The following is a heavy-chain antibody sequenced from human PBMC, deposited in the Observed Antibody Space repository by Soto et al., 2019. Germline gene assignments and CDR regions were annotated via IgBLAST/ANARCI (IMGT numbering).Heavy chain of an antibody. CDR3: AKDPVGARVSGYGLDYYMDV. V-gene: IGHV3-23*01. CDR1: GFTFSSYA. D-gene: IGHD5-12*01. J-gene: IGHJ6*03. Sequence: GGSLRLSCAASGFTFSSYAMSWVRQAPGKGLEWVSAISGSGGSTYYADSVKGRFTISRDNSKNTLYLQMNSLRAEDTAVYYCAKDPVGARVSGYGLDYYMDVWGKGTTVTVSS. CDR2: ISGSGGST.